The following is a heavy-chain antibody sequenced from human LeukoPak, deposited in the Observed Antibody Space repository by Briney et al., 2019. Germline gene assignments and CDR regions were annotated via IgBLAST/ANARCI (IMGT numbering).Heavy chain of an antibody. CDR1: GFTFSSYA. D-gene: IGHD1-1*01. J-gene: IGHJ6*02. Sequence: GGSLRLSCAASGFTFSSYAMSWVRQAPGKGLEWVSAISGSGGSTYYADSVKGRFTISRDNSKNTLYLQMNSLRAEDTAVYYCAKGTTTDPSYYYYGMDVWGQGTTVTVSS. CDR3: AKGTTTDPSYYYYGMDV. V-gene: IGHV3-23*01. CDR2: ISGSGGST.